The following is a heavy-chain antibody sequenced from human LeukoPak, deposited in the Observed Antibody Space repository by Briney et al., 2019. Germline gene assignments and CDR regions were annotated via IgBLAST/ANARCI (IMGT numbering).Heavy chain of an antibody. Sequence: SETLSLTCAVYGGSFSGYYWSWIRQPPGKGLEWIGSIYHSGSTYYNPSLKSRVTISVDTSKNQFSLKLSSVTAADTAVYYCARALDYDSSGYYRDYWGQGTLVTVSS. CDR3: ARALDYDSSGYYRDY. CDR1: GGSFSGYY. V-gene: IGHV4-34*01. CDR2: IYHSGST. J-gene: IGHJ4*02. D-gene: IGHD3-22*01.